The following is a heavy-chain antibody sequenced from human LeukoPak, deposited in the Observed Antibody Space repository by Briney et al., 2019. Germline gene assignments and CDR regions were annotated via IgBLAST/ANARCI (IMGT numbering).Heavy chain of an antibody. V-gene: IGHV1-8*01. CDR3: AKSVFLVRGAIRSVGSDL. CDR2: MNPNSGNT. D-gene: IGHD3-10*01. Sequence: ASVKVSCKASGYTFTSYDINWVRQATGQGLEWMEWMNPNSGNTGYEQKLQGRVTMTRNTSISTAYMELSSLRSADTAVYYCAKSVFLVRGAIRSVGSDLLGEGTLVTDSS. J-gene: IGHJ5*02. CDR1: GYTFTSYD.